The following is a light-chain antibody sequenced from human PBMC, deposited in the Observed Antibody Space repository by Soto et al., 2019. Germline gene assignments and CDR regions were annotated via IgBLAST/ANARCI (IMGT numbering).Light chain of an antibody. CDR2: AAS. J-gene: IGKJ4*01. CDR3: QQSYATVRT. V-gene: IGKV1-39*01. CDR1: EGISTF. Sequence: DIQMTQSPSSLSTSVGDRVTITCRASEGISTFLNWYQQNPGKAPRLLIYAASRWQSGVPARFSGSGAETDFTLTITSLQPEDFGIYYCQQSYATVRTFGGGTKVDIK.